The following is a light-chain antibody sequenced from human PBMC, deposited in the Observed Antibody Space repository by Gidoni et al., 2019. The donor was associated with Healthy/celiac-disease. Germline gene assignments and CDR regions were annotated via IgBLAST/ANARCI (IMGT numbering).Light chain of an antibody. V-gene: IGKV4-1*01. CDR1: QSVLYSSNNKNY. CDR2: WAS. J-gene: IGKJ5*01. Sequence: DILMTHPPHSLAVSLGERATINCKSTQSVLYSSNNKNYLAWYQQKPGQPPKLLIYWASTRESGVPDRFSGSGSGTDFTLTISSMQAEDVAVYYCQQYYSTPPLTFGQGTRLEIK. CDR3: QQYYSTPPLT.